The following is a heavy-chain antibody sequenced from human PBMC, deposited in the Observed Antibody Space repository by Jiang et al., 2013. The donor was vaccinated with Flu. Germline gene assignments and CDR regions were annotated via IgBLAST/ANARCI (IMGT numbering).Heavy chain of an antibody. D-gene: IGHD6-19*01. J-gene: IGHJ4*02. CDR1: GGSISSYY. Sequence: LLKPSETLSLTCTVSGGSISSYYWSWIRQPPGKGLEWIGYIYYSGSTNYNPSLKSRVTISVDTSKNQFSLKLSSVTAADTAVYYCARDRVGSGWYDYWGQGTLVTVSS. CDR2: IYYSGST. V-gene: IGHV4-59*01. CDR3: ARDRVGSGWYDY.